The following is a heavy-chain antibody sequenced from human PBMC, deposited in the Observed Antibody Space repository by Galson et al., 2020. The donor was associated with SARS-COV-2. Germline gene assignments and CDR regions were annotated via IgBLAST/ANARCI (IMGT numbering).Heavy chain of an antibody. D-gene: IGHD1-1*01. V-gene: IGHV4-31*03. J-gene: IGHJ4*01. CDR2: IFYNGNT. CDR3: TKDWNGPVYN. CDR1: GGSVSSYGYH. Sequence: ETSETLSLTCTVSGGSVSSYGYHWGWIRQHPRKGLEWIGYIFYNGNTDYNPSLKSRVSIALDTSKNHFSLKLSSVTPADTAVYYCTKDWNGPVYNWGQGTLVTVSS.